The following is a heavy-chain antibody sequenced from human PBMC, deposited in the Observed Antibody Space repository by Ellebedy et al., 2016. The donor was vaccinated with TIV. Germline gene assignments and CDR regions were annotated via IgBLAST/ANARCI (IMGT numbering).Heavy chain of an antibody. D-gene: IGHD5-24*01. CDR2: ISSSGTTI. CDR1: GFTFNSYA. CDR3: ANGAYDI. V-gene: IGHV3-48*03. J-gene: IGHJ3*02. Sequence: PGGSLRLSCEASGFTFNSYAMHWVRQAPGKGLEWISYISSSGTTIYYADSVKGRFTISRDNAKISLYLQMNSLTAADTAVYYCANGAYDIWGQGTMVTVSS.